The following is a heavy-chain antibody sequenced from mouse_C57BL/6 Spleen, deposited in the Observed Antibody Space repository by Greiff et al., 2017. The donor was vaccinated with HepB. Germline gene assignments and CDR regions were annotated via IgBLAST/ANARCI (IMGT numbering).Heavy chain of an antibody. Sequence: VQLQQSGAELVRPGTSVKMSCKASGYTFTNYWIGWAKQRPGHGLEWIGDIYPGGGYTNYNEKFKGKATLTADTSTSTAYMQFSSLTSEDSAIYYCARKDWPYFDYWGQGTTLTVSS. CDR2: IYPGGGYT. V-gene: IGHV1-63*01. J-gene: IGHJ2*01. D-gene: IGHD4-1*01. CDR1: GYTFTNYW. CDR3: ARKDWPYFDY.